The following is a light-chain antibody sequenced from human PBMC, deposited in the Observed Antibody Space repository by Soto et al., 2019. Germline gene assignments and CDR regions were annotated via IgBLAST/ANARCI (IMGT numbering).Light chain of an antibody. Sequence: DIVMTQSPATLSVSPGERATLSCRASQSVSSNLAWYQQKPGQAPRLLVYGASTRATGIPARFSGSGSGTQFTLTISSLQSEDFAVYYCQQHNNWPLTFGGGTKV. J-gene: IGKJ4*01. CDR3: QQHNNWPLT. CDR2: GAS. V-gene: IGKV3-15*01. CDR1: QSVSSN.